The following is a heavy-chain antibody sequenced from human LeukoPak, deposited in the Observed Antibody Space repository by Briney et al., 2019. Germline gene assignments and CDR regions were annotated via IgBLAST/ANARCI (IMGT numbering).Heavy chain of an antibody. V-gene: IGHV4-59*01. CDR1: DGSINSNY. J-gene: IGHJ4*02. CDR2: IYYSGST. D-gene: IGHD3-22*01. CDR3: AGDDRY. Sequence: PSETLSLTCTVSDGSINSNYCNWYRQPPGKGLEWIGYIYYSGSTNYNPSLKSRVTISVDTSKNQFSLKLSSVTAADTAVYYCAGDDRYWGQGTLVTVSS.